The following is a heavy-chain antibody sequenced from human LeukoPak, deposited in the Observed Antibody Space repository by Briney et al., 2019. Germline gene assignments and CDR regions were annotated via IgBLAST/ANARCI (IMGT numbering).Heavy chain of an antibody. D-gene: IGHD2-15*01. Sequence: GRSLRLSCAASGFTFSSYGMHWVRQAPGKGLEWVAVIWYDGSNKYYADSVKGRFTISRDNSKNTLYLQMHSLRAEDTAVYDCARYYCSGGSCSFFDYWGQGTLVTVSS. J-gene: IGHJ4*02. CDR2: IWYDGSNK. CDR3: ARYYCSGGSCSFFDY. V-gene: IGHV3-33*01. CDR1: GFTFSSYG.